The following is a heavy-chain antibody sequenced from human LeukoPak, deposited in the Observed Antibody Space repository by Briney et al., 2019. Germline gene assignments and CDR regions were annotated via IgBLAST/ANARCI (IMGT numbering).Heavy chain of an antibody. CDR3: ARAERTYDYVWGSYRSAFDP. CDR2: INHSGST. D-gene: IGHD3-16*02. CDR1: GGSFSGYY. V-gene: IGHV4-34*01. J-gene: IGHJ5*02. Sequence: SETLSLTCAVYGGSFSGYYWSWIRQPPGKGLEWIGEINHSGSTNYNPSLKSRVTISVDTSKNQFSLKLSSVTAADTAVYYCARAERTYDYVWGSYRSAFDPWGQGTLVTVSS.